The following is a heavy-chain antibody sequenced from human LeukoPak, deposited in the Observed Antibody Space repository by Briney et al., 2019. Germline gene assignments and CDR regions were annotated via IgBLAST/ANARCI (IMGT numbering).Heavy chain of an antibody. Sequence: PGGSLRLSCAASGFIFSSYAMHWVRQAPGKGLEWVAVISYDGSNKYYADSVKGRFTISRDNSKNTLYLQMNSLRAEDTAVYYCARDRFPDYDYVWGEFGYWGQGTLVTVSS. CDR1: GFIFSSYA. CDR3: ARDRFPDYDYVWGEFGY. V-gene: IGHV3-30*04. D-gene: IGHD3-16*01. J-gene: IGHJ4*02. CDR2: ISYDGSNK.